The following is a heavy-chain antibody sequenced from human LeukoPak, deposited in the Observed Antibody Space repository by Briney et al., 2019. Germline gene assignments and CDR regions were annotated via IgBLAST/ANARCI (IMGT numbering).Heavy chain of an antibody. J-gene: IGHJ5*02. CDR3: AKGIEVVPAATYGWFDP. V-gene: IGHV3-30*18. CDR1: GFTFSSYG. Sequence: PGRSLRLSCAASGFTFSSYGMHWVRQAPGKVLEWVAVISYDGSNKYYADSVKGRFTISRDNSKNTLYLQMNSLRAEDTAVYYCAKGIEVVPAATYGWFDPWGQGTLVTVSS. CDR2: ISYDGSNK. D-gene: IGHD2-2*01.